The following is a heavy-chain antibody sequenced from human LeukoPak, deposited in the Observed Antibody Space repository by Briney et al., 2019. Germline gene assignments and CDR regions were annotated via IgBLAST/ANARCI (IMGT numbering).Heavy chain of an antibody. J-gene: IGHJ4*02. CDR1: GGSISSYY. CDR2: IYYSGTT. V-gene: IGHV4-59*12. CDR3: ARDIGSGSYPWYFDY. D-gene: IGHD1-26*01. Sequence: SETLSLTCTVSGGSISSYYWSWIRQPPGKGLEWIGYIYYSGTTNYNPSLKSRVTISVDTSKNQFSLKLSSVTAADTAVYYCARDIGSGSYPWYFDYWGQGTLVTVSS.